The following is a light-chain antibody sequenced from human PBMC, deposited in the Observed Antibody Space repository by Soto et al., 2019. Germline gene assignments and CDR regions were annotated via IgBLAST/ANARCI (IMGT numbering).Light chain of an antibody. CDR1: QSISTW. CDR3: QQYHTYWT. Sequence: DIQMTQSPSTLSASVGDSVTITCRANQSISTWLAWYQQKPGKAPKLLIYKASSLQSGVPSRFSGSGSGTEFTLAISTLQPDDFATYYCQQYHTYWTFGQGTKVEIK. V-gene: IGKV1-5*03. J-gene: IGKJ1*01. CDR2: KAS.